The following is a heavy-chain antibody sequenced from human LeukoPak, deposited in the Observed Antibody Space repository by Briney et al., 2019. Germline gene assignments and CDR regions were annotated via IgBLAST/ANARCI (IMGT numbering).Heavy chain of an antibody. CDR1: GGSISNYY. J-gene: IGHJ6*02. CDR3: AREDPQTTVPEGLDV. D-gene: IGHD4-17*01. Sequence: PSKTLSLTCTVSGGSISNYYWSWLRQPPGKGLEWIGYIYFSGTTNINPSLKSRVTISVDMSKNQFSLKLSSVTAADTAVYYCAREDPQTTVPEGLDVWGQGTTVTVSS. CDR2: IYFSGTT. V-gene: IGHV4-59*01.